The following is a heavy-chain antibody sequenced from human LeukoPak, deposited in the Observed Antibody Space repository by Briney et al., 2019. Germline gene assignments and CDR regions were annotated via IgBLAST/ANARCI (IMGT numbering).Heavy chain of an antibody. CDR2: IYPGDSDV. V-gene: IGHV5-51*01. CDR3: AILGVGSDGYFKY. CDR1: EYNFPSYW. D-gene: IGHD2-2*03. J-gene: IGHJ4*02. Sequence: GESLKISCEGSEYNFPSYWIGWVRQMSGKGLEGVGIIYPGDSDVRYSPSFEGQVTISADKSINTAYLQWSSLRASDTAMYFCAILGVGSDGYFKYWGQGTLVTVSS.